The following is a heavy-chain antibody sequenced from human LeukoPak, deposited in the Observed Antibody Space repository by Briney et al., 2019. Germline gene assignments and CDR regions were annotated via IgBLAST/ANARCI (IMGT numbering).Heavy chain of an antibody. V-gene: IGHV1-69*13. CDR1: GGTFSSYA. CDR2: IIPIFGTA. J-gene: IGHJ6*02. D-gene: IGHD2-2*01. CDR3: ARDWSIVVVPAAGYYYGMDV. Sequence: SVTVSCTASGGTFSSYAISWVRQAPGQGLEWMGGIIPIFGTANYAQKFQGRVTITADESTSTAYMELSSLRSEDTAVYYCARDWSIVVVPAAGYYYGMDVWGQGTTVTVSS.